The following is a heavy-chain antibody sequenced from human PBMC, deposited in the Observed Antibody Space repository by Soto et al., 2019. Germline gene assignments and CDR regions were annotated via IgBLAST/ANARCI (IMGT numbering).Heavy chain of an antibody. Sequence: AETLALTFAVYGGSFSSYYWSWIRQPPGKVLELIGEINHSGGTSYNPSLKSRVTISVDTSKSQFSLKLTSVTAADRAVYYCARGRVDTVDISGFYEYWGQGTSVTVSS. V-gene: IGHV4-34*01. D-gene: IGHD3-22*01. CDR1: GGSFSSYY. CDR2: INHSGGT. J-gene: IGHJ4*02. CDR3: ARGRVDTVDISGFYEY.